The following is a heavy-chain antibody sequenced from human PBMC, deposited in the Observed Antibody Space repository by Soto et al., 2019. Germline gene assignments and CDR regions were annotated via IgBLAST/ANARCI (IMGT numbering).Heavy chain of an antibody. CDR2: IYHDGST. V-gene: IGHV4-59*08. CDR1: GAPINKFY. D-gene: IGHD6-19*01. Sequence: SETLSLTCTVSGAPINKFYWSWIRQSPGKGLEWIGHIYHDGSTAYSPSLKSRVTMSLDTSKNHFSLKLSSVTAADTAVYYCARQVVDGTVAGTGSFDNWGQGTLVTVSS. CDR3: ARQVVDGTVAGTGSFDN. J-gene: IGHJ4*02.